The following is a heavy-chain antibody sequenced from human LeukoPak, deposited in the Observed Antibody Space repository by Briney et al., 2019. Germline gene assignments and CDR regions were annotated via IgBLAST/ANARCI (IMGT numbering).Heavy chain of an antibody. CDR3: ARSPTGNWFDP. Sequence: SETLSLTCTVSGGSISSYYWSWIRQPPGKGLEWIGYIYYSGSTNYNPSLKSRVTISVDTSKNQFSLKLSSVTAADTAVYYCARSPTGNWFDPRGQGTLVTVSS. CDR2: IYYSGST. D-gene: IGHD4-11*01. J-gene: IGHJ5*02. V-gene: IGHV4-59*01. CDR1: GGSISSYY.